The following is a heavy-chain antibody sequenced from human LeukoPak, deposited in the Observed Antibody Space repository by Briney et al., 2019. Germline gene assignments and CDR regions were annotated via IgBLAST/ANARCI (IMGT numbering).Heavy chain of an antibody. D-gene: IGHD3-3*01. CDR3: ARDGFGGPFGYYYYYMDF. J-gene: IGHJ6*03. V-gene: IGHV3-21*01. CDR2: ISSSSRYI. Sequence: GGSLRLSCAASGFTFSSYSMNWVRQAPGKGLEWVSSISSSSRYIYYADSVKGRFTISRDNAKNSLYLQMNSLRAEDTAVYYCARDGFGGPFGYYYYYMDFWGKETTVTVSS. CDR1: GFTFSSYS.